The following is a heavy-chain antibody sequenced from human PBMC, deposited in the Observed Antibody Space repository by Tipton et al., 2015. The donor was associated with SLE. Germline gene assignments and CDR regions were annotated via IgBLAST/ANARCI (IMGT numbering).Heavy chain of an antibody. CDR1: GGSISSGSYY. D-gene: IGHD4-17*01. CDR3: TSPIGDPDAFDI. J-gene: IGHJ3*02. CDR2: IYTSGNT. Sequence: TLSLTCTVSGGSISSGSYYWSWIRQPAGKGLEWIGHIYTSGNTNYNPSLKSRVTISVDTSKNQFSLKLRSVTAADTAVYYCTSPIGDPDAFDIWGQGTMVTVSS. V-gene: IGHV4-61*09.